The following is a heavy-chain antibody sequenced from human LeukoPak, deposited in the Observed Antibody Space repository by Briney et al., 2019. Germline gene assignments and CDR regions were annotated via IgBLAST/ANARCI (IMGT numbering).Heavy chain of an antibody. D-gene: IGHD3-3*01. CDR3: ARTYDFGRGPPGDAFDN. CDR1: GFTFGSYS. J-gene: IGHJ3*02. CDR2: ISSSSSYI. V-gene: IGHV3-21*01. Sequence: GGSLRLSCAASGFTFGSYSMNWVRQAPGKGLEWVSSISSSSSYIYYADSVKGRFTISRDNAKNSLYLQMNSLRAEDTAVYYCARTYDFGRGPPGDAFDNWGQGTLVTVPS.